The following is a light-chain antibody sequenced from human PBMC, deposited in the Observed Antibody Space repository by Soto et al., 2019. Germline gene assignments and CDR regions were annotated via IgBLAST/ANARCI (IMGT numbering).Light chain of an antibody. CDR3: QQYSTSLT. CDR1: ESVGST. V-gene: IGKV3-15*01. J-gene: IGKJ4*02. Sequence: EIFMTQSPATLSVSPGEKVILSCRASESVGSTLAWYQQKPGQAPRLLIRGASTRATGVPARFSGSGSGTECTLTISSLQSEDFAVYYCQQYSTSLTFGGGTTLEIK. CDR2: GAS.